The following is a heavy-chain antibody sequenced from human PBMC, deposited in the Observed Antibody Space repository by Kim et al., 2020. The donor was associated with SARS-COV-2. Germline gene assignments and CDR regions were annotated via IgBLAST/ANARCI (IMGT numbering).Heavy chain of an antibody. J-gene: IGHJ6*02. V-gene: IGHV3-48*03. Sequence: GGSLRLSCAASGFTFSSYEMNWVRQAPGKGLEWVSYISSSGSTIYYADSVKGRFTISRDNAKNSLYLQMNSLRAEDTAVYYCARDGGYCSSTSCYNYYYYGMDVWGQGATVTVSS. CDR2: ISSSGSTI. CDR1: GFTFSSYE. D-gene: IGHD2-2*02. CDR3: ARDGGYCSSTSCYNYYYYGMDV.